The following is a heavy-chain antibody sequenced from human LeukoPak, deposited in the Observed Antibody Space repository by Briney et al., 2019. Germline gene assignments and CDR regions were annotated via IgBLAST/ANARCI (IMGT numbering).Heavy chain of an antibody. V-gene: IGHV1-8*01. CDR3: AKEHGRVRNTYYDILTGYPNWFDP. Sequence: GASVKVSCKASGYTFTSYDINWVRQATGQGLEWMGWMNPNSGNTGYAQKFQGRVTMTRNTSISTAYMELNSLRAEDTAVYYCAKEHGRVRNTYYDILTGYPNWFDPWGQGTLVTVSS. CDR2: MNPNSGNT. J-gene: IGHJ5*02. CDR1: GYTFTSYD. D-gene: IGHD3-9*01.